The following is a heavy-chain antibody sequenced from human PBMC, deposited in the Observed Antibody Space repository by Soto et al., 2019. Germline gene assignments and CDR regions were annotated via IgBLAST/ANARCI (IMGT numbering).Heavy chain of an antibody. CDR3: AKVPLSGSSSYYSDY. V-gene: IGHV3-9*01. CDR2: ISWNSGSI. CDR1: GFTFDDYA. J-gene: IGHJ4*02. Sequence: GGSLRLSCAASGFTFDDYAMHWVRQAPGKGLEWVSGISWNSGSIGYADSVKGRFTISRDNAKNSLYLQMNSLRAEDTALYYCAKVPLSGSSSYYSDYWGKGTLVTVSS. D-gene: IGHD3-10*01.